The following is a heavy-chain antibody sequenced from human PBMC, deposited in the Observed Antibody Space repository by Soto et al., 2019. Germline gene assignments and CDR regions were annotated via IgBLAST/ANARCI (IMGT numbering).Heavy chain of an antibody. CDR1: GYTFTSYG. J-gene: IGHJ4*02. CDR3: ARDWFGADY. D-gene: IGHD3-16*01. Sequence: QVQLVQSGAEVKKPGASVKVSSKASGYTFTSYGISWVRQAPGQGLEWMGWINTYNGNTNYAQKLQGRVTRTTDTPTSTAYMELRSLRSDATAVYCWARDWFGADYWGPGTLGTVSS. CDR2: INTYNGNT. V-gene: IGHV1-18*01.